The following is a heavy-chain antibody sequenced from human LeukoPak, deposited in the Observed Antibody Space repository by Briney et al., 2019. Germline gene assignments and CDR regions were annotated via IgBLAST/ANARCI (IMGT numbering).Heavy chain of an antibody. CDR1: GGSFSGYY. J-gene: IGHJ3*02. CDR3: AMTTLLLWFGGGAFDI. V-gene: IGHV4-34*01. CDR2: INHSGST. Sequence: PSETLSLTCAVYGGSFSGYYWSWIRQPPGKGLEWIGEINHSGSTNYNPSLKSRVTISVDTSKNQFSLKLSSVTAADTAVYYCAMTTLLLWFGGGAFDIWGQGTMVTVSS. D-gene: IGHD3-10*01.